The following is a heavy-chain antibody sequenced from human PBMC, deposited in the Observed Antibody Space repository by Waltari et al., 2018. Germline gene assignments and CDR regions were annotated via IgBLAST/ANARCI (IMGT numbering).Heavy chain of an antibody. Sequence: EVQLVESGGDLVQPGGSLSLSCAASGFAFSSFWVHLVGPTPGKGLVWVSRIYTGASDTYYADSVKGRFTIARDNAKNTLYLQMNSLRVEDTAVYYCTRGGVGYGNFEYWGLGTLVTVSS. V-gene: IGHV3-74*01. CDR3: TRGGVGYGNFEY. CDR1: GFAFSSFW. J-gene: IGHJ4*02. D-gene: IGHD5-12*01. CDR2: IYTGASDT.